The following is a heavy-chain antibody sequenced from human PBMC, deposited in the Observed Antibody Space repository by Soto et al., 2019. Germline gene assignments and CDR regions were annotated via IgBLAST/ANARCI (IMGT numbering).Heavy chain of an antibody. J-gene: IGHJ5*02. D-gene: IGHD6-19*01. CDR2: ISSSTI. CDR1: GFTFSNYS. V-gene: IGHV3-48*01. CDR3: ERETQWLNWFDP. Sequence: EVQLVESGGGLVQPGGSLRLSCAASGFTFSNYSMNWVRQAPGKGLEWVSYISSSTIYYADSVKGRFTISRDNAKNSRYLQMNRLRAEDTAVYYCERETQWLNWFDPWGQGTLVTVSS.